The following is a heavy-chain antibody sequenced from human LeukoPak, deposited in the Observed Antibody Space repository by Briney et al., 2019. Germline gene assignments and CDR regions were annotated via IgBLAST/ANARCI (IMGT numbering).Heavy chain of an antibody. Sequence: PSETLSLTCTVTGYPISNGYYWGWLRQPPGKGLEWIASIYYIGSTYYNPSLESRVTISGDTSNNVFSLEVISVTAADTAVYYCARVYWRGSDYYFEYWGQGTLVTVSS. D-gene: IGHD5-12*01. V-gene: IGHV4-38-2*02. CDR2: IYYIGST. CDR3: ARVYWRGSDYYFEY. J-gene: IGHJ4*02. CDR1: GYPISNGYY.